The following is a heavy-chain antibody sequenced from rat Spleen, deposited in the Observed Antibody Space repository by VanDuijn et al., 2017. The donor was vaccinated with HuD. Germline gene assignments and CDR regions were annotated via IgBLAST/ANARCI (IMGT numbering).Heavy chain of an antibody. D-gene: IGHD4-3*01. CDR2: ITSGDGYT. CDR3: ASAEFGVGWFAY. J-gene: IGHJ3*01. Sequence: EVQLVESGGGLVQPGRSLKLSCAASGFTFSSFAMAWVRQAPKKGLEWVATITSGDGYTYYPDSVKGRFTVSRDTATSTLYLQMDSLRSADTATYYCASAEFGVGWFAYWGQGTPVTVSS. CDR1: GFTFSSFA. V-gene: IGHV5-25*01.